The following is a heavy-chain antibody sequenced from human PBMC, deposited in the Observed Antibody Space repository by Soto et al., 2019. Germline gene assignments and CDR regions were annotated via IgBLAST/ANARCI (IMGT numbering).Heavy chain of an antibody. CDR2: ISAYNGNT. Sequence: QVQLVQSGAEVKKPGASVKVSCKASGYTFTSYGISWVRQAPGQGLEWMGWISAYNGNTNYAQKLQGRVTMTTDTSTSTAYMELRHLRSDDTAVYYCARGRGRDIVVVPAALNWFDPWGQGTLVTVSS. V-gene: IGHV1-18*01. J-gene: IGHJ5*02. CDR1: GYTFTSYG. CDR3: ARGRGRDIVVVPAALNWFDP. D-gene: IGHD2-2*01.